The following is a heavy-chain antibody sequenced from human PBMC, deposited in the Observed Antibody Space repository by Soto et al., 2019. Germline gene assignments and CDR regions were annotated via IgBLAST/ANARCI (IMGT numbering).Heavy chain of an antibody. D-gene: IGHD6-6*01. V-gene: IGHV4-59*01. J-gene: IGHJ3*02. CDR3: ARVLGSSRAVDI. CDR1: GGSITSYY. CDR2: VYYSGST. Sequence: QVQLQESGPGLVKPSETLSLTCTVSGGSITSYYWSWIRQPPGKGLEWIRYVYYSGSTNYNASLKGRGTISVDTSKNQVALKLTSVTAADTAVYYCARVLGSSRAVDIWGQGTMVTVSS.